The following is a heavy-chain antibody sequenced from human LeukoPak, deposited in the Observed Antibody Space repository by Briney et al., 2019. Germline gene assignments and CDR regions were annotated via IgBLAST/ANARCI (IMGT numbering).Heavy chain of an antibody. Sequence: GASVKVSCKASGYTFTGYYMHWVRQASGQGLEWMGWINPNSGGTNYAQKFQGRVTMTRDTSISTAYMELSRLRSDDTAVYYCASEGGYGKYYYYYMDVWGKGTTVTVSS. J-gene: IGHJ6*03. V-gene: IGHV1-2*02. D-gene: IGHD5-12*01. CDR1: GYTFTGYY. CDR3: ASEGGYGKYYYYYMDV. CDR2: INPNSGGT.